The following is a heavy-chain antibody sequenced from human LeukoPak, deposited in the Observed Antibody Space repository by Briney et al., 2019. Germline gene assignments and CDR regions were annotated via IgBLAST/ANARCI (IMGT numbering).Heavy chain of an antibody. J-gene: IGHJ4*02. CDR3: AKDLGYCSGGSCYQFDY. V-gene: IGHV3-23*01. Sequence: PGGSLRLSCAASGFTFSSYGMSWVRQAPGKGLEWVSAISGSGGSTYYADSVKGRFTISRDNSKNTLYLQMNSLRAEDTAVYYCAKDLGYCSGGSCYQFDYWGQGTLVTVSS. CDR1: GFTFSSYG. D-gene: IGHD2-15*01. CDR2: ISGSGGST.